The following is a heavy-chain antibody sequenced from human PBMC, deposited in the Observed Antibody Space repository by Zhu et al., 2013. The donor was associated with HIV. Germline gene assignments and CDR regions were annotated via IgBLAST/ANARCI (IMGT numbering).Heavy chain of an antibody. Sequence: QVVQSGGEVKEPGASVRVSCKTSGYTFSDYIHWLRQAPGQGLEWMGWMNPNSGDTKYSQKFQGRVTMTRDTSITTAYMELSSLRSGDTAVYYCARTFRDNTREFDSWGQGTLVTVSS. J-gene: IGHJ4*02. V-gene: IGHV1-2*02. D-gene: IGHD2-2*01. CDR1: GYTFSDY. CDR3: ARTFRDNTREFDS. CDR2: MNPNSGDT.